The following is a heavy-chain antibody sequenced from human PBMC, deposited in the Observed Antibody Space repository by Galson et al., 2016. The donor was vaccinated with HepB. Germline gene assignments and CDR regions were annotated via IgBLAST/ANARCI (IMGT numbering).Heavy chain of an antibody. CDR2: IDESGSS. V-gene: IGHV4-31*03. D-gene: IGHD5-24*01. CDR3: AREKPTIGVIDH. CDR1: GGSISGGNFD. J-gene: IGHJ4*02. Sequence: TLSLTCSVSGGSISGGNFDWSWIRQHPEKGLEWIGYIDESGSSYYNPSLNSRVAMSLDTSKNQFSLKLASVTAADTAIYYCAREKPTIGVIDHWGQGTLVTVSS.